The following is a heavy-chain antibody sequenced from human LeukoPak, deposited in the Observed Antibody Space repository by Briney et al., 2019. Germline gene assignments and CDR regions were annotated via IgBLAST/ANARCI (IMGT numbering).Heavy chain of an antibody. D-gene: IGHD1-20*01. CDR2: ISTSSSTI. CDR1: GFTFSSYG. Sequence: PGGSLRLSCAASGFTFSSYGMNWVRQAPGKGLEWVSYISTSSSTIYYADSVKGRFTISRDNAKNSLDLQMNSLRAEDTAVYYCARSLIPGGNWNVDYWGRGTLVTVSS. J-gene: IGHJ4*02. CDR3: ARSLIPGGNWNVDY. V-gene: IGHV3-48*04.